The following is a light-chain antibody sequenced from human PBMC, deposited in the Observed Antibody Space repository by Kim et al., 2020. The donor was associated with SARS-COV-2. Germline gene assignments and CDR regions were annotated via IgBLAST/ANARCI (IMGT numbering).Light chain of an antibody. Sequence: AIQLAQSPSSLSASVGDRVTITCRASQGIGTSLAWYRQRPGKAPQLLMEGTSTLESGVPSGFTGCGSGTDFILTISSLQPEDFATYYCQQFKSFPPTFGQGTKVDIK. CDR1: QGIGTS. CDR3: QQFKSFPPT. J-gene: IGKJ1*01. V-gene: IGKV1-13*02. CDR2: GTS.